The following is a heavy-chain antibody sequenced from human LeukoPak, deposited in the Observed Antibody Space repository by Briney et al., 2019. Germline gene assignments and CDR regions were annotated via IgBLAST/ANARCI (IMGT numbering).Heavy chain of an antibody. J-gene: IGHJ4*02. CDR1: GFTVSSNY. Sequence: GGSLRLSCAASGFTVSSNYMSWVRQAPGKGLEWVSVIYSGGSTYYADSVKGRFTISRDNSKNTLYLQMNSLRAEDTAVYYCARDKDGHNLGFDYWGQGTLVTVSS. D-gene: IGHD5-24*01. V-gene: IGHV3-53*01. CDR3: ARDKDGHNLGFDY. CDR2: IYSGGST.